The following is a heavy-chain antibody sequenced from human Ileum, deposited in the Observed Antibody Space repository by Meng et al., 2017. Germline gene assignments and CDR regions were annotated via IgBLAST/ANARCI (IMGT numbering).Heavy chain of an antibody. D-gene: IGHD5-12*01. J-gene: IGHJ4*02. Sequence: QVQLVQYGAEVKKPGASVTVPCKASGYTFTDYGISWVRQAPGQRLQWLGWVSGYSGQSHYAQRVQDRVAMTTDTSTNTAYMELRSLRSDDTAVYYCAKDSVATATQFDSWGQGTLVTVSS. CDR3: AKDSVATATQFDS. CDR1: GYTFTDYG. V-gene: IGHV1-18*01. CDR2: VSGYSGQS.